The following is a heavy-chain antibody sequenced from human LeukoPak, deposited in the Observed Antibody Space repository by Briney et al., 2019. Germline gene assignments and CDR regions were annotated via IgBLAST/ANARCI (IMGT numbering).Heavy chain of an antibody. Sequence: ASVKVSCKASGYTFTSYYMHWVRQAPGQGLEWMGIINPSGGSTSYAQKFQGRVTITRDTSASTAYMELSSLRSEDTAVYYCARVGSAIVVVPMDDAFDIWGQGTMVTVSS. J-gene: IGHJ3*02. V-gene: IGHV1-46*01. CDR1: GYTFTSYY. D-gene: IGHD3-22*01. CDR2: INPSGGST. CDR3: ARVGSAIVVVPMDDAFDI.